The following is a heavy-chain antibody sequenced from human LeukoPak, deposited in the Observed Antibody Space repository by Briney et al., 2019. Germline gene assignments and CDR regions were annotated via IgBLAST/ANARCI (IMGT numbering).Heavy chain of an antibody. CDR1: GFTFSTYA. CDR3: AKFRARSFYSSSWYFDY. V-gene: IGHV3-23*01. J-gene: IGHJ4*02. CDR2: ISGSGSGT. D-gene: IGHD6-13*01. Sequence: GGSLRLSCAASGFTFSTYAMTWVRQAPGQGLEWVSSISGSGSGTYYADSVKGRFTISRDNSKNTLYLQMNSLRAEDTAVYYCAKFRARSFYSSSWYFDYWGQGTLVTVSS.